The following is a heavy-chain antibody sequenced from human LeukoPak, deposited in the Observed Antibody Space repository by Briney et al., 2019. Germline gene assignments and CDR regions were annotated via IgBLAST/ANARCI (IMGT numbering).Heavy chain of an antibody. J-gene: IGHJ5*02. V-gene: IGHV1-69*13. CDR1: VGTFSPYA. Sequence: ATVNVFCKVSVGTFSPYAISWVRQAPGKGREWMGGILPIFGTANYAQKFQGRVRIIGAESTSTAYRELSSLRSEDTAVYYCARGYYDILTGYRPPLWFDPWGQGTLVTVSS. D-gene: IGHD3-9*01. CDR2: ILPIFGTA. CDR3: ARGYYDILTGYRPPLWFDP.